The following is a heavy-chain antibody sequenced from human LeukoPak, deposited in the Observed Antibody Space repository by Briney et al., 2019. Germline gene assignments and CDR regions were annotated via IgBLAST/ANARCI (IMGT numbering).Heavy chain of an antibody. Sequence: ASVKVSCKVSGYTLTKVSIHWVRQVPGKGLEWMGGFNPEDGKIILAQRFQGRVTMTEDTPADTAYMELKSLRSEDTAVYFCAAERGLHGFGIWGQGTLVTVSS. CDR2: FNPEDGKI. J-gene: IGHJ3*02. CDR3: AAERGLHGFGI. V-gene: IGHV1-24*01. CDR1: GYTLTKVS.